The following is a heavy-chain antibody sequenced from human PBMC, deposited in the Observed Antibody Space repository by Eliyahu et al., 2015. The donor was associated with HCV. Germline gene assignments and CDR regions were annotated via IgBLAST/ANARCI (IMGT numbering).Heavy chain of an antibody. CDR1: GFTFSGSA. D-gene: IGHD3-10*01. CDR2: XGSKANTYAT. CDR3: TRHYDPAMFRGVMVKFDY. Sequence: EVQLVESGGGLVQPGGSLKLSCAASGFTFSGSAXXXVRQASGKGLEWVGRXGSKANTYATAYAASVKGRFTISRDDSKNTAYLQMNSLKTEDTAVYFCTRHYDPAMFRGVMVKFDYWGQGTLVTVSS. J-gene: IGHJ4*02. V-gene: IGHV3-73*01.